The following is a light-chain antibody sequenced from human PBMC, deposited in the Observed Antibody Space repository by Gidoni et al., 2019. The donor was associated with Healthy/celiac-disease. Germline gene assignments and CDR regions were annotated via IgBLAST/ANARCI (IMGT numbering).Light chain of an antibody. Sequence: DIQMTQSPSSLSASVGDRVTITRRASQSISSYLNWYQQKPGKAPKLLIYAASSLQSGVPSRFSGSGSGTDFTLTISSLQPEDFATYYGQQSYSTPGTFGQGTKVEIK. V-gene: IGKV1-39*01. CDR2: AAS. J-gene: IGKJ1*01. CDR3: QQSYSTPGT. CDR1: QSISSY.